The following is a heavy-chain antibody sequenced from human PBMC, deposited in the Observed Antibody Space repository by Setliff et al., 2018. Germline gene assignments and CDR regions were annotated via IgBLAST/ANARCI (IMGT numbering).Heavy chain of an antibody. Sequence: SETLSLTCTVSGDSISSGDYFWSWIRQPPGKGLEWIAYIYHSGSAYYNPSLKSRVTXXXXXXXXXXXXXXXSVTAEDTAVYYCAREVGTSTSSDAFDVWGQGMMVTVSS. CDR1: GDSISSGDYF. V-gene: IGHV4-30-4*08. J-gene: IGHJ3*01. CDR3: AREVGTSTSSDAFDV. CDR2: IYHSGSA. D-gene: IGHD1-26*01.